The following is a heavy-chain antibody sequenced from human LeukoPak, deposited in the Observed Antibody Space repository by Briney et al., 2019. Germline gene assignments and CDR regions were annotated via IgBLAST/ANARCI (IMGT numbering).Heavy chain of an antibody. V-gene: IGHV3-9*01. CDR1: GFTFDDYA. CDR2: ISWNSGSI. CDR3: AKDGIAAAGTYYYYYMDV. D-gene: IGHD6-13*01. Sequence: GGSLRPSFAASGFTFDDYAMHLVRQAPGEGLGWVSGISWNSGSIGYADSVKGRFTISRDNAKNSLYLQMNSLRAEDTALYYCAKDGIAAAGTYYYYYMDVWGKGTTVTASS. J-gene: IGHJ6*03.